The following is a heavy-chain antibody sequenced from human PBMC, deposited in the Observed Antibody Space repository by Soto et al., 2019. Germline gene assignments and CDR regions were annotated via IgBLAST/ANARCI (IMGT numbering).Heavy chain of an antibody. D-gene: IGHD3-10*01. Sequence: GGSLRLSCAASGFTFSSYSMSWVRQAPGKGLEWVSGFRTGGDDGTTYYADSVKGRFTISRDNSKNTLFLQMNGLRAEDTAIYYCAKKVNSGPGSQYFDYWGQGTLVTVSS. CDR2: FRTGGDDGTT. CDR3: AKKVNSGPGSQYFDY. V-gene: IGHV3-23*01. CDR1: GFTFSSYS. J-gene: IGHJ4*02.